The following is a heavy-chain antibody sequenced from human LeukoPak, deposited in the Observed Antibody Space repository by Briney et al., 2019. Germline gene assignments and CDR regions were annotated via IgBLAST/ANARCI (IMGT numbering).Heavy chain of an antibody. V-gene: IGHV1-24*01. Sequence: ASVKVSCKVSGSTLTELSMHWVRQAPGTGLEWIGNFDPEDGEAIYAQKFQGRVTVTEDTSTDTAYMELTSLRSEDTAVYYCASSWVYWGQGTLVTVSS. CDR1: GSTLTELS. D-gene: IGHD3-10*01. CDR3: ASSWVY. J-gene: IGHJ4*02. CDR2: FDPEDGEA.